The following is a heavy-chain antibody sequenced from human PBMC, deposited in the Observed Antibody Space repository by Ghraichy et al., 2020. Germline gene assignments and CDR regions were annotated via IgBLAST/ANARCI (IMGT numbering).Heavy chain of an antibody. CDR1: GYTFTSYY. CDR2: INPSVGST. Sequence: ASVKVSCKASGYTFTSYYMHWVRQAPGQGLEWMGIINPSVGSTSYAQKFQGRVTMTRDTSTSTVYMELSSLRSEDTAVYYCARGERAARLVNWFDPWGQGTLVTVSS. D-gene: IGHD6-6*01. CDR3: ARGERAARLVNWFDP. V-gene: IGHV1-46*01. J-gene: IGHJ5*02.